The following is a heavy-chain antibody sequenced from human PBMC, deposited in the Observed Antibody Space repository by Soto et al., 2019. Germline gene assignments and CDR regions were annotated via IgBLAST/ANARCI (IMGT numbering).Heavy chain of an antibody. CDR2: ISGSSGTK. V-gene: IGHV3-48*04. CDR3: ARERVTTTAADY. D-gene: IGHD4-17*01. J-gene: IGHJ4*02. CDR1: GFTFSPYS. Sequence: EVQLVESGGGLVQPGGSLRLSCAASGFTFSPYSMMWVRQAPGKGLEWVSYISGSSGTKYYADSVKGRFTISRDNAKNSLYLQMNSLRAEDTAVYYCARERVTTTAADYWGQGTLVTVSS.